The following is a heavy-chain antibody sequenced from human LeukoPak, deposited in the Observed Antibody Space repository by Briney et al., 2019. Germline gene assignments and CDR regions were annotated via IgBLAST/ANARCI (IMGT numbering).Heavy chain of an antibody. CDR2: IYHSGST. CDR1: GYSISSGYY. D-gene: IGHD3-10*01. J-gene: IGHJ4*02. CDR3: ARDPGVPFITMVRAASRNTPFDY. Sequence: PSETLSLTCTVSGYSISSGYYWGWIRQPPGKGLEWIGSIYHSGSTYYNPSLKSRVTISVDTSKNQFSLKLSSVTAADTAVYYCARDPGVPFITMVRAASRNTPFDYWGQGTLVTVSS. V-gene: IGHV4-38-2*02.